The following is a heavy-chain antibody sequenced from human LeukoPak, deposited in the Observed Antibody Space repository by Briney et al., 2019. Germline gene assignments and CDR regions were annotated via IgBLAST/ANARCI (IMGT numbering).Heavy chain of an antibody. Sequence: GESLKISCKGSGYRFASYWIGWVRQMPGKGLEWMGIIYPGDSETRYSPSFQGQVTISADKSISTAYLQWGSLKASDTAIFYCARRGWYGAFDYWGQGTLVTVSS. CDR3: ARRGWYGAFDY. CDR2: IYPGDSET. J-gene: IGHJ4*02. D-gene: IGHD6-19*01. CDR1: GYRFASYW. V-gene: IGHV5-51*01.